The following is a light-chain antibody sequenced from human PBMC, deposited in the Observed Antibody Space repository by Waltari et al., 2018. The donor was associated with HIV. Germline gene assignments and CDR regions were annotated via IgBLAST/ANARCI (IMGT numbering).Light chain of an antibody. J-gene: IGKJ2*01. CDR3: QQYDNWPFT. Sequence: EIVMTQSPATLSVSPGERATLSCRASQSFSSNLAWYQKKLVQGLRLLIYGASTRATGIPASFIGSGSGTEFTLTISSLQSEDFAVYYCQQYDNWPFTFGQGTKLEIK. V-gene: IGKV3-15*01. CDR2: GAS. CDR1: QSFSSN.